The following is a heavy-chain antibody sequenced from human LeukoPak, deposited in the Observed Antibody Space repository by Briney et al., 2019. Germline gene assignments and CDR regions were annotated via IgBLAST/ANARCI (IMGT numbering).Heavy chain of an antibody. Sequence: QAGGSLRLSCAASGFTFSSYWMSWVRQAPGKGLEWVANIKQDGSEKYYVDSVKGRFTISRDNAKNSLYLQMNSLRAEDTAVYYCARDPSLSSSWSTPENWFDPWGQGTLVTVSS. CDR3: ARDPSLSSSWSTPENWFDP. J-gene: IGHJ5*02. CDR1: GFTFSSYW. D-gene: IGHD6-13*01. CDR2: IKQDGSEK. V-gene: IGHV3-7*01.